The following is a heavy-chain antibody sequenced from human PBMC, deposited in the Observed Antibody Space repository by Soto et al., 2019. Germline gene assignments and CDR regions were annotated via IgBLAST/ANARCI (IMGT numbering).Heavy chain of an antibody. CDR3: AIDVSEAMPTYYFDY. V-gene: IGHV1-2*04. D-gene: IGHD2-2*01. CDR2: INPNSGGT. CDR1: GYTFTGYY. Sequence: GASVKVSCKASGYTFTGYYMHWVRQAPGQGLEWMGWINPNSGGTNYAQKFQGWVTMTRDTSISTAYMELSRLRSDDTAVYYCAIDVSEAMPTYYFDYWGQGTLVTVSS. J-gene: IGHJ4*02.